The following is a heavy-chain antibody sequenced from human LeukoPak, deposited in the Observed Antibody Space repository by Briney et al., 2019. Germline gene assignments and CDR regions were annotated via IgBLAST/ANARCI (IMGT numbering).Heavy chain of an antibody. Sequence: PGGSLRLSCAASGFTFSSHWMHWVRQAPGKGLLWVSRINGDGGSTGYADSVKGRFTISRDNAKNTLYLHMNSLRAEDTAVYYCARDQVGATPIDYWGQGTLVTVSS. CDR1: GFTFSSHW. CDR2: INGDGGST. J-gene: IGHJ4*02. D-gene: IGHD1-26*01. CDR3: ARDQVGATPIDY. V-gene: IGHV3-74*01.